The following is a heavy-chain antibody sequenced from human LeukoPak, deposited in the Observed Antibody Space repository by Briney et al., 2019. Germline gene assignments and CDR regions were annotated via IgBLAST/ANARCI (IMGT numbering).Heavy chain of an antibody. CDR2: INHSGST. CDR3: ARTVPASALDY. Sequence: SETLSLTCAVYGGSFSGYYWSWIRQPPGKGLEWIGEINHSGSTNYNPSLKSRVTISVDTSKNQFSLKLSSVTAADTAVYYCARTVPASALDYWGQETLVTVSP. J-gene: IGHJ4*02. V-gene: IGHV4-34*01. CDR1: GGSFSGYY.